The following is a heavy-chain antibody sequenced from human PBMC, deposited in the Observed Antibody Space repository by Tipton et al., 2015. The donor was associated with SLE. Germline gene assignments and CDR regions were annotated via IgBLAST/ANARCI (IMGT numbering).Heavy chain of an antibody. V-gene: IGHV5-51*03. CDR1: GYSFSNYW. J-gene: IGHJ4*02. D-gene: IGHD1-26*01. CDR3: ARGGTGGARFFDY. Sequence: QLVQSGAEVKKPGESLKISCKGSGYSFSNYWIGWVRQVPGEGLEWMGIIYPGDSDTKYSASFQGQVTISADKSINTAYLQWSSLKASDTAMYYCARGGTGGARFFDYWGLGTLVTVSS. CDR2: IYPGDSDT.